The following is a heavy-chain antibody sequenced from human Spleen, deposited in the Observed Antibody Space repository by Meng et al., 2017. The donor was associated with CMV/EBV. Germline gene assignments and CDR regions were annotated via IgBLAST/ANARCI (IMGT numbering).Heavy chain of an antibody. CDR2: ISAYNAKT. V-gene: IGHV1-18*01. Sequence: ASVKVSCKASGYTFTSYAISWVRQAPGQGLEWMGWISAYNAKTHYAQKFQGRVTMTTETSTSTAYMELGSLRSDDTAVYYCARADFVTIFGVVNHIYGMDVWGQGTTVTVSS. CDR1: GYTFTSYA. D-gene: IGHD3-3*01. J-gene: IGHJ6*02. CDR3: ARADFVTIFGVVNHIYGMDV.